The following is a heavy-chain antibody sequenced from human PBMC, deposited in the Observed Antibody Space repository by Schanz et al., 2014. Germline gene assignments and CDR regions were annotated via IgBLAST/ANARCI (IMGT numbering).Heavy chain of an antibody. D-gene: IGHD3-9*01. CDR1: GFGFDDYA. V-gene: IGHV3-64*04. CDR3: ARDRAATGYYIDQ. Sequence: VQLVESGGGVVRPGGSLRLSCAASGFGFDDYAMSWVRQAPGKGLEYVSVISSNGGSTDFADSVKGRFTISRDNSQNTLYLQMNTLRTEDTAVYYCARDRAATGYYIDQWGQGTLVIVSS. CDR2: ISSNGGST. J-gene: IGHJ4*02.